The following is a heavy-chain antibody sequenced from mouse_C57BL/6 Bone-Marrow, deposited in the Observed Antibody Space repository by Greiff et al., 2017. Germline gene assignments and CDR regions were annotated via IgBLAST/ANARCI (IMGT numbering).Heavy chain of an antibody. CDR3: ARGEGIYYGYDDAMDY. J-gene: IGHJ4*01. CDR1: GFTFSSYA. Sequence: EVKLMESGGGLVKPGGSLKLSCAASGFTFSSYAMSWVRPTPEKRLEWVATISDGGSYTYYPDNVKGRFTISRDNAKNNLYLQMSHLKSEDTAMYYCARGEGIYYGYDDAMDYWGQGTSVTVSS. CDR2: ISDGGSYT. D-gene: IGHD2-2*01. V-gene: IGHV5-4*03.